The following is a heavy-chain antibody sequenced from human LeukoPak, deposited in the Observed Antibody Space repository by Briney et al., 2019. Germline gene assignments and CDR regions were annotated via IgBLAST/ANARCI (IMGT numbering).Heavy chain of an antibody. D-gene: IGHD3-22*01. CDR3: VREMGYYDSSGLDY. V-gene: IGHV4-59*01. Sequence: SETLSLTCTVSGGSISSYYWSWIRQPPGKGLEWIGYIYYSGSTNYNPSLKSRVTISVDTSKNQFSLKLSSVTAADTAVYYCVREMGYYDSSGLDYWGQGTLVTVSS. J-gene: IGHJ4*02. CDR1: GGSISSYY. CDR2: IYYSGST.